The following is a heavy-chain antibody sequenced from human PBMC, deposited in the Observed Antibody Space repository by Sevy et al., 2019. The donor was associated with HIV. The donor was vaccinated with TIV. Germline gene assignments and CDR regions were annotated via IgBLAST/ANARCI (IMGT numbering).Heavy chain of an antibody. V-gene: IGHV3-7*01. J-gene: IGHJ6*02. Sequence: GGSLRLSCAASGFTFSSYWMSWVRQAPRKGLEWVANIKQDGSEKYYVDSVKGRFTISRDNAKNSLYLQMNSLRAEDTAVYYCARSLLYCTNGVCSDPYYYYGMDVWGQGTTVTVSS. CDR2: IKQDGSEK. CDR3: ARSLLYCTNGVCSDPYYYYGMDV. D-gene: IGHD2-8*01. CDR1: GFTFSSYW.